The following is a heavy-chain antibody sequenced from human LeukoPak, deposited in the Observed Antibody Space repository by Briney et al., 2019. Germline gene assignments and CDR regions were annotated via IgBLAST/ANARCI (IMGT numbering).Heavy chain of an antibody. CDR3: ARDRGLGATPRWFDP. CDR2: INWNGGST. V-gene: IGHV3-20*04. Sequence: PGGSLRLSCAASGCTFDDYGMSWVRQAPGKGLEWVSGINWNGGSTGYADSLKGRFTISRDNAKNSLYLQMNSLRAEDTALYYCARDRGLGATPRWFDPWGQGTLVTVSS. D-gene: IGHD1-26*01. J-gene: IGHJ5*02. CDR1: GCTFDDYG.